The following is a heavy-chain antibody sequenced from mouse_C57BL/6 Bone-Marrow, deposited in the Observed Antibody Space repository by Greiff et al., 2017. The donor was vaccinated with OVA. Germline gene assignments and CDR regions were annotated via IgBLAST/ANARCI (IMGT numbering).Heavy chain of an antibody. D-gene: IGHD1-1*01. V-gene: IGHV1-81*01. J-gene: IGHJ3*01. Sequence: VKLQESGAELARPGASVKLSCKASGYTFTSYGISWVKQRTGQGLEWIGEIYPRSGNTYYNEKFKGKATLTADKSSSTAYMELRSLTSEDSAVYFCARGIYGGFAYWGQGTLVTVSA. CDR2: IYPRSGNT. CDR1: GYTFTSYG. CDR3: ARGIYGGFAY.